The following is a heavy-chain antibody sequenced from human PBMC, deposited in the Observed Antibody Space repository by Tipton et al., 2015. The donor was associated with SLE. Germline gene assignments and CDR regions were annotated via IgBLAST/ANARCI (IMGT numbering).Heavy chain of an antibody. CDR3: ARGMVTWRGAIIGVDV. CDR1: GGSISNNY. D-gene: IGHD2-21*02. Sequence: TLSLTCSVSGGSISNNYWIWIRQPPGKGLEWIGYMSYGGGTRYNPSLNSRVTMSVDTAKNQFSLRLSSVTAADTAVYYCARGMVTWRGAIIGVDVWGPGTTVNVSS. CDR2: MSYGGGT. J-gene: IGHJ6*02. V-gene: IGHV4-59*08.